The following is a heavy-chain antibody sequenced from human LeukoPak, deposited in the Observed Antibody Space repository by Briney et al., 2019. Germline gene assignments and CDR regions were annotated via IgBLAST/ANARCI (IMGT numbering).Heavy chain of an antibody. CDR2: IYYSGST. CDR3: ARQGSPVVVVGAATPAAFDI. J-gene: IGHJ3*02. CDR1: GGSISSSSYY. V-gene: IGHV4-39*01. Sequence: SETLSHTCTVSGGSISSSSYYWGWIRQPPGKGLEFIGSIYYSGSTYYNPSLKSRVTMSVDTSKNQFSLILSSVTAADTAVYYCARQGSPVVVVGAATPAAFDIWGQGTMVTVSS. D-gene: IGHD2-15*01.